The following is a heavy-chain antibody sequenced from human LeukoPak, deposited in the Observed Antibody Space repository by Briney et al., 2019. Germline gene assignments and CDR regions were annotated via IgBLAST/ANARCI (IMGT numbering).Heavy chain of an antibody. CDR1: GGSISSGDYY. CDR3: ARCIAARCYYSDY. Sequence: PSETLSLTCTVSGGSISSGDYYWSWIRQPPGKGLEWIGYIYYSGSTYYNPSLKSRVTISVGTSKNQFSLKLSSVTAADTAVYYCARCIAARCYYSDYWGQGTLVTVSS. J-gene: IGHJ4*02. CDR2: IYYSGST. V-gene: IGHV4-30-4*08. D-gene: IGHD6-6*01.